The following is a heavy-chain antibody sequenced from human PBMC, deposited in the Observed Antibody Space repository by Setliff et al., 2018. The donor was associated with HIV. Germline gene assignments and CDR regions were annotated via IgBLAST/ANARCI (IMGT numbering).Heavy chain of an antibody. CDR1: GYTFTSYG. CDR2: ISAYNGNT. CDR3: ARDGLLMTGIRFDY. Sequence: GASVKVSCKTSGYTFTSYGITWARQAPGQGLEWMGWISAYNGNTDYAQKFQDRVAMTTDTSTSTAYMELRSLRSDDTALYYCARDGLLMTGIRFDYWGQGTLVTVSS. V-gene: IGHV1-18*01. J-gene: IGHJ4*02. D-gene: IGHD3-9*01.